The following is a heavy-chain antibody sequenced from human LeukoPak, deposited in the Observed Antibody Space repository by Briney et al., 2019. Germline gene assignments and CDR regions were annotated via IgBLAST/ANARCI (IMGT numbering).Heavy chain of an antibody. V-gene: IGHV3-30*18. CDR1: GFTFSSYG. CDR3: AKSDYGDTGGGDWFDP. CDR2: ISYDGSNK. Sequence: PGRSLRLSCAASGFTFSSYGMHWVRQAPGKGLEWVAVISYDGSNKYYADSVKGRFTISRDNSKNTLYLQMNSLRAEDTAVYYCAKSDYGDTGGGDWFDPWGQGTLVTVSS. J-gene: IGHJ5*02. D-gene: IGHD4-17*01.